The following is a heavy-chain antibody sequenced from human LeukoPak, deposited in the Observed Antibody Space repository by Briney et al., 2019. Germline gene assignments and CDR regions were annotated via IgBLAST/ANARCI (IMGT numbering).Heavy chain of an antibody. CDR2: LSGSGGST. D-gene: IGHD1-26*01. V-gene: IGHV3-23*01. CDR1: GFTISTYA. CDR3: AKEYGGSYSSLDY. Sequence: GGSLRLSCAASGFTISTYAMSWVRQAPGKGLEWVSALSGSGGSTYYADSVKGRFTISRDNSKNTLYLQMNSLRAEDTAVYYCAKEYGGSYSSLDYWGQGTLVTVSS. J-gene: IGHJ4*02.